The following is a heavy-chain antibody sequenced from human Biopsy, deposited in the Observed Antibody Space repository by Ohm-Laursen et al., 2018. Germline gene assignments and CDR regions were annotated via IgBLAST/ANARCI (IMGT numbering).Heavy chain of an antibody. Sequence: SETLSLTCAVSGVSISSSASYWGWFRQSPGMGLVWIGNIYYTGNTYYNPSLDSPLSISKDTSKNHFSLKLLSVTAADTAVYYCAKQGIRGYYEYWGQGSLVTVSS. CDR3: AKQGIRGYYEY. V-gene: IGHV4-39*01. CDR1: GVSISSSASY. D-gene: IGHD3-22*01. CDR2: IYYTGNT. J-gene: IGHJ4*02.